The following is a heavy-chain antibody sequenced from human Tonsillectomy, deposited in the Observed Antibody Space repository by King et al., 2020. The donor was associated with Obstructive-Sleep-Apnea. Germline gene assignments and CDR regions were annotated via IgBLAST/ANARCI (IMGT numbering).Heavy chain of an antibody. Sequence: VQLQESGPGLLRPSQTLSLTCTVSGGSINSRVYFWTWVRQHPGQGLEWIGHIYHTGGTSYSPSLRSRLNISVDTSKNQFSLELSSVTAADTAVYFCARSYGSGIYYNFLTYWGQGTLVIVSS. CDR2: IYHTGGT. D-gene: IGHD3-10*01. CDR3: ARSYGSGIYYNFLTY. J-gene: IGHJ1*01. V-gene: IGHV4-31*03. CDR1: GGSINSRVYF.